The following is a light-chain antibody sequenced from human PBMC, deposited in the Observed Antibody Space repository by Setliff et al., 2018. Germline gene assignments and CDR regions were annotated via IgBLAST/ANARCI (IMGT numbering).Light chain of an antibody. CDR2: EVT. J-gene: IGLJ2*01. V-gene: IGLV2-8*01. CDR1: GGLVGGYNY. Sequence: QSALAQPPSASGSPGQSVTISCTGTGGLVGGYNYVSWYQQHPGKAPKLIIYEVTKRPSGVPGRFSGSNSGNTASLTVSGLQAEDEADYYCSSNTNTNTLLIFGGGTKVTVL. CDR3: SSNTNTNTLLI.